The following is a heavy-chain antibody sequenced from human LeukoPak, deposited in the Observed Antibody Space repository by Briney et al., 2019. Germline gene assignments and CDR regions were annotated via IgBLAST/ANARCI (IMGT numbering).Heavy chain of an antibody. CDR3: AKGIAEQSLFDS. D-gene: IGHD6-13*01. CDR2: ISGSGAGT. CDR1: GFTFSSHA. J-gene: IGHJ4*02. V-gene: IGHV3-23*01. Sequence: GGSLRLSCAASGFTFSSHAMSWVRQAPGKGLEWVSAISGSGAGTYYADSVKGRFTISRDNSKSTLYLQMNSLRAEDTAVYYCAKGIAEQSLFDSWRQGTLVTVSS.